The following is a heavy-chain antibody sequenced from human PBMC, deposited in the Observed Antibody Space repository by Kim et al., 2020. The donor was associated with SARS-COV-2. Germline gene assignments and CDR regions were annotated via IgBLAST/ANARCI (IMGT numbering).Heavy chain of an antibody. CDR1: GFTFDTYA. CDR2: ISGGSVNK. Sequence: GGSLRLSCAASGFTFDTYAMSWVRQAQGKGLEWVSVISGGSVNKFYADSVRGRFTISRDNSKNTLYLQMNSLRDEDTALYYCAKMVIMDGYNYFYYYAM. V-gene: IGHV3-23*01. D-gene: IGHD2-21*01. CDR3: AKMVIMDGYNYFYYYAM. J-gene: IGHJ6*01.